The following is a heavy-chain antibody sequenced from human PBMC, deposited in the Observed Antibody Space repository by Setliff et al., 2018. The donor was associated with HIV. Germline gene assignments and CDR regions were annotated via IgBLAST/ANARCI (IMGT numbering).Heavy chain of an antibody. V-gene: IGHV4-31*02. D-gene: IGHD3-22*01. CDR2: ISYSGNT. Sequence: TLSLTCTVSGGSISDDGYNWCWIRQSPRKGLEWIGCISYSGNTYHNPSLKSRLSIFLYTSKNHFSLNLTSVTAADTAVYYCAREKYDNSGRPPPTLKYWGPGTLVTVSS. J-gene: IGHJ4*02. CDR1: GGSISDDGYN. CDR3: AREKYDNSGRPPPTLKY.